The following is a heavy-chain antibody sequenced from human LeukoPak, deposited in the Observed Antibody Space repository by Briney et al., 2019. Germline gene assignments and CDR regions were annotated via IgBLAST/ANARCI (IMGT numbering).Heavy chain of an antibody. V-gene: IGHV1-8*01. D-gene: IGHD3-22*01. CDR1: GYSFTTYD. Sequence: ASVKVSCKASGYSFTTYDIAWVRLAAGQGLEWMGWMNPNTGNTGYAQKFQGRVAMTRDTSISTAYMELTSLISEGTAIYYCARTYYYDNIADNWFDPWGQGTLVTVPS. CDR2: MNPNTGNT. CDR3: ARTYYYDNIADNWFDP. J-gene: IGHJ5*02.